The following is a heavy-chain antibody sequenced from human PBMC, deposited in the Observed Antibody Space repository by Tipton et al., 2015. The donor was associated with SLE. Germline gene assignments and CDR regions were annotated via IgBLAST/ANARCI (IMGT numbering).Heavy chain of an antibody. CDR1: GGSIGYYY. V-gene: IGHV4-59*01. CDR3: ARGSRVEEDLDY. J-gene: IGHJ4*02. Sequence: TLSLTCSVSGGSIGYYYWNWIRQPPGKGLEWIGYVFYSGSTTYNPSFRGRVTMSVDTSKIQFSLRLNSVTAADTAIYYCARGSRVEEDLDYWGPGTLVTVSS. CDR2: VFYSGST. D-gene: IGHD1-26*01.